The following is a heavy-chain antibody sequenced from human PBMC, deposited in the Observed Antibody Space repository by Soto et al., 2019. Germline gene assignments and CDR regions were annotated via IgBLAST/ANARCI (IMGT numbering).Heavy chain of an antibody. J-gene: IGHJ6*02. CDR2: ISYDGSNK. Sequence: GGSLRLSCAASGFTFSSYGMHWVRQAPGKGLEWVAVISYDGSNKYYADSVKGRFTISRDNSKNTLYLQMNSLRAEDTAVYYCAKAPYQPLFRRYYYYGMDVWGQGTTVTVS. D-gene: IGHD2-2*01. CDR1: GFTFSSYG. V-gene: IGHV3-30*18. CDR3: AKAPYQPLFRRYYYYGMDV.